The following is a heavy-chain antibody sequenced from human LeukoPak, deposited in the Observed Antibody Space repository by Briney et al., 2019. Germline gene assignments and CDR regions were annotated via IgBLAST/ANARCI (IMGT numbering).Heavy chain of an antibody. CDR1: GFTVSTTY. J-gene: IGHJ4*01. CDR3: ARDLSGHWTYDY. CDR2: IYVDGRT. D-gene: IGHD1-1*01. V-gene: IGHV3-53*05. Sequence: PGGSLRLSCAASGFTVSTTYMSWVRQAPGKGLEWVSLIYVDGRTYYADSVKGRFSLSRDNSMNTLYLQLNSLRTEDTAMYYCARDLSGHWTYDYWGQGTLVTVSS.